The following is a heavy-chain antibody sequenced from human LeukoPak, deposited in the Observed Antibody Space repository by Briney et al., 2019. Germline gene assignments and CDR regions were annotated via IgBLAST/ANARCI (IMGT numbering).Heavy chain of an antibody. CDR1: GFTFDDYA. J-gene: IGHJ4*02. Sequence: GGSLRLSCAASGFTFDDYAMHWVRQAPGKGLEWVSLINWNGAGDYYADSVKGRFTISRDNSKNTLYLQMNSLRAEDTAVYYCARGSYDYVWGNYRYSSPGDYWGQGTLVTVSS. CDR3: ARGSYDYVWGNYRYSSPGDY. CDR2: INWNGAGD. V-gene: IGHV3-43D*03. D-gene: IGHD3-16*02.